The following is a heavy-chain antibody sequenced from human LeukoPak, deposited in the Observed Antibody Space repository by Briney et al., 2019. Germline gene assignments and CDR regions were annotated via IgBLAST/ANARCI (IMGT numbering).Heavy chain of an antibody. CDR3: AKDIRGSTSWYGLDS. D-gene: IGHD6-13*01. J-gene: IGHJ4*02. CDR2: IRYDGSNK. V-gene: IGHV3-30*02. CDR1: GFTFSSYG. Sequence: PGGSLRLSCAASGFTFSSYGMHWVRQAPGKGLEWVAFIRYDGSNKYYTDSVKGRFTISRDNAKNSLYLQMNSLRAEDTAVYYCAKDIRGSTSWYGLDSWGQGTLVTVSS.